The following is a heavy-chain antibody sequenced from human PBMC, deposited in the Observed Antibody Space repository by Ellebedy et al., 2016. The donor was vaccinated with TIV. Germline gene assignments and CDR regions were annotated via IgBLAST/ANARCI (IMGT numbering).Heavy chain of an antibody. Sequence: SQTLSLTCAISGDSVSSNSAAWNWIRQSPSKGLKWLGRTYYRSKWYNDYAVSVKSRITINPDTSKNQFSLHLNSVTPEDTAVYYCAREEGAYYDTSGYYLPFYYWGQGTLVTVSS. CDR1: GDSVSSNSAA. D-gene: IGHD3-22*01. V-gene: IGHV6-1*01. J-gene: IGHJ4*02. CDR3: AREEGAYYDTSGYYLPFYY. CDR2: TYYRSKWYN.